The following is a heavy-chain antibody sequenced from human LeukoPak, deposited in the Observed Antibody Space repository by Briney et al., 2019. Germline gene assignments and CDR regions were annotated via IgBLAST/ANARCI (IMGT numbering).Heavy chain of an antibody. V-gene: IGHV4-59*01. D-gene: IGHD3-10*01. Sequence: SETLSPTCTVSGGSISSYYWSWIRQPPGKGLEWIGYIYYSGSTNYNPSLKSRVTISVDTSKNQFSLKLSSVTAADTAVYYCARELLSVGFDPWGQGTLVTVSS. J-gene: IGHJ5*02. CDR1: GGSISSYY. CDR3: ARELLSVGFDP. CDR2: IYYSGST.